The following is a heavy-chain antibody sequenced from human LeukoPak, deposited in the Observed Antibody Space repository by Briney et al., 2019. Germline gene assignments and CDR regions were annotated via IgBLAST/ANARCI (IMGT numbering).Heavy chain of an antibody. J-gene: IGHJ4*02. Sequence: GGSLRLSCAASGFTFSSYGMHWVRQAPGEGLEWVAVISYDGSNKYYADSVKGRFTISRDNSKNTLYLQMNSLRAEDTAVYYCARALAVAVTGTGYWGQGTLVTVSS. V-gene: IGHV3-30*03. D-gene: IGHD6-19*01. CDR3: ARALAVAVTGTGY. CDR1: GFTFSSYG. CDR2: ISYDGSNK.